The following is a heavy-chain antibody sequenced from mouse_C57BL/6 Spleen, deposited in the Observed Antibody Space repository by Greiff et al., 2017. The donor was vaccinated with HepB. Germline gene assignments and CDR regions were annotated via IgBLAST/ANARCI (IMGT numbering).Heavy chain of an antibody. Sequence: EVKLVESGGGLVQPGGSLSLSCAASGFTFTDYYMSWVRQPPGKALEWLGFIRNKANGYTTEYSASVKGRFTISRDNSQSILYLQMNALRAEDSATYYCARHWGYFYAMDYWGQGTSVTVSS. CDR3: ARHWGYFYAMDY. CDR2: IRNKANGYTT. V-gene: IGHV7-3*01. J-gene: IGHJ4*01. D-gene: IGHD2-3*01. CDR1: GFTFTDYY.